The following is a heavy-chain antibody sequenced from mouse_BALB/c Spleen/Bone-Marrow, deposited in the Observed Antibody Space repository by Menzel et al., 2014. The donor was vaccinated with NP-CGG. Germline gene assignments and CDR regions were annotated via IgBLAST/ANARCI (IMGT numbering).Heavy chain of an antibody. J-gene: IGHJ1*01. D-gene: IGHD2-1*01. Sequence: DVHLVESGGGLVQPGGSRKLSCAASGFTFSSFGMHWVRPAPEKGLEWVAYISSGSSTIYYADTVKGRFTISRDNPKNTLFLQMTSLRSEDTAMYYCARYYGNYSGYFDVWGAGTTVTVSS. CDR3: ARYYGNYSGYFDV. V-gene: IGHV5-17*02. CDR1: GFTFSSFG. CDR2: ISSGSSTI.